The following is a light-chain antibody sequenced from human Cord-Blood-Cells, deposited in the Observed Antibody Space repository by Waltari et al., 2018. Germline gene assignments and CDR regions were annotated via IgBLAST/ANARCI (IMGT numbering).Light chain of an antibody. CDR2: WAS. J-gene: IGKJ1*01. Sequence: DIVMTPSPDSLAVSLGERGTINCKSGQSVLYSPNNKHYLAWYQQKPGQPPKLLIYWASTRESGVPDRFSGSGSGTDFTLTISSLQAEDVAVYYCQQYYSTPWTFGQGTKVEIK. V-gene: IGKV4-1*01. CDR3: QQYYSTPWT. CDR1: QSVLYSPNNKHY.